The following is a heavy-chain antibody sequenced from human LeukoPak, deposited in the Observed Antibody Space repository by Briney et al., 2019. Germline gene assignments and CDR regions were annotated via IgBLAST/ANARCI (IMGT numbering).Heavy chain of an antibody. CDR2: INPNSGGT. D-gene: IGHD6-19*01. CDR1: GYTFTGYY. V-gene: IGHV1-2*02. Sequence: GSVKVSCKASGYTFTGYYMHWVRQAPGQGLEWMGWINPNSGGTNYAQKFQGRVTMTRDTSISTAYMELSRLRSDDTAVYYCARPGSSGWPGGHWYFDLWGRGTLVTVSS. CDR3: ARPGSSGWPGGHWYFDL. J-gene: IGHJ2*01.